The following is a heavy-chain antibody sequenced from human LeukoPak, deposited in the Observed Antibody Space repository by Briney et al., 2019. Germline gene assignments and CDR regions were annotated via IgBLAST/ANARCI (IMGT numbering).Heavy chain of an antibody. J-gene: IGHJ4*02. D-gene: IGHD2-15*01. CDR2: ITGSGNDA. Sequence: SGGSLRLSCAASGFTFSNYAMTWVRQAPGKGLEWVSTITGSGNDAYYADSVKGRFTISRDNSKNMLYLQMNSLRAEDTAVYYCAKGATGLRIVGDDWVQGTLVTVSS. CDR3: AKGATGLRIVGDD. V-gene: IGHV3-23*01. CDR1: GFTFSNYA.